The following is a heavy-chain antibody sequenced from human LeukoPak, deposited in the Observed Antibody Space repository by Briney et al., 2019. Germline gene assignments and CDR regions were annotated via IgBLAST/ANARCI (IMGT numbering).Heavy chain of an antibody. CDR1: GFTFSSYA. V-gene: IGHV3-23*01. Sequence: GGSLRFSCAASGFTFSSYAMSWVRQAPGKGLEWVSSISISPGSTYYADSVKGRFTISRDNSESTLYLQMNSLRAEDTAVYYCVQGGGGNWFDPWGQGTLVTVSS. J-gene: IGHJ5*02. CDR2: ISISPGST. D-gene: IGHD3-10*01. CDR3: VQGGGGNWFDP.